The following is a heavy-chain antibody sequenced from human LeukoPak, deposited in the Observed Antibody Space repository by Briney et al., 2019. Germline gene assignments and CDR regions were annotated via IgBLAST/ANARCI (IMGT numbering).Heavy chain of an antibody. CDR3: ARSVPQPIAARPSYAFDI. J-gene: IGHJ3*02. Sequence: SETLSLTCTVSGGSISSYHWSWIRQPPGKGLEWIGYIYYSGSTNYNPSLKSRVTISVDTSKNQFSLKLSSVTAADTAVYYCARSVPQPIAARPSYAFDIWGQGTMVTVSS. CDR1: GGSISSYH. V-gene: IGHV4-59*01. CDR2: IYYSGST. D-gene: IGHD6-6*01.